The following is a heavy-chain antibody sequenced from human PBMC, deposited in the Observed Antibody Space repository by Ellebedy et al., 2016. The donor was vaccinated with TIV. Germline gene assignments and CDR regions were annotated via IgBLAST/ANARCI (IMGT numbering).Heavy chain of an antibody. CDR1: GDSVSSNSAA. D-gene: IGHD2-2*01. J-gene: IGHJ5*02. Sequence: SETLSLTCAISGDSVSSNSAAWNWIRQSPSRGLEWLGRTYYRSKWNTDYAVSVNSRITITADTSKNHISLQLNSVTSEDTAVYYCALSPRPGNNWFDPWGQGTLVTVSS. V-gene: IGHV6-1*01. CDR2: TYYRSKWNT. CDR3: ALSPRPGNNWFDP.